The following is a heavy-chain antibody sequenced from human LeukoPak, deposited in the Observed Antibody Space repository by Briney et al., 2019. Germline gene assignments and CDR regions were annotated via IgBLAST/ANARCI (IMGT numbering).Heavy chain of an antibody. Sequence: GGSLRLSCAASGFTFSSYSMNWVRQAPGKGLEWVSSISSSSSYIYYADSVKGRFTISRDNAKNSLYLQMNSLRAEDTAVYYCARDYNNPYYYYYMDVWAKGPRSPSP. CDR1: GFTFSSYS. V-gene: IGHV3-21*01. J-gene: IGHJ6*03. D-gene: IGHD1-1*01. CDR2: ISSSSSYI. CDR3: ARDYNNPYYYYYMDV.